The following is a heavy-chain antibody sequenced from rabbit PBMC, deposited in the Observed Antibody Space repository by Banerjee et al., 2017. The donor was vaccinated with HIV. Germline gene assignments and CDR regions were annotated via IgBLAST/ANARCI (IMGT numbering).Heavy chain of an antibody. J-gene: IGHJ4*01. CDR1: GFDFSSYY. CDR2: IYADKGST. V-gene: IGHV1S7*01. CDR3: VRVVAGVYFNL. D-gene: IGHD4-1*01. Sequence: QLKETGGGLVQPGGSLTLSCKASGFDFSSYYMSWVRQAPGKGLEWIGIIYADKGSTDYASWVNGRFTSSSDNAQNTVYLQLDSLTAADTATYFCVRVVAGVYFNLWGPGTLVTVS.